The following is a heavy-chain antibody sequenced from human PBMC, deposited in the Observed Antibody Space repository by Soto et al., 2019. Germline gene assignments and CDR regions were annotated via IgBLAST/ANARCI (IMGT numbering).Heavy chain of an antibody. CDR1: GYSFTDYW. J-gene: IGHJ4*02. CDR2: IYPGTSDT. Sequence: EVQLVQSGPEVKKPGESLRISCQGSGYSFTDYWIGWVRQMPGKGLEWLGIIYPGTSDTRYSPSFQDQVTMSVDKSINTAYLQWSSLKASDTAVYYCARDGLSSSSSLDYWGQGTLVTVSS. D-gene: IGHD6-6*01. CDR3: ARDGLSSSSSLDY. V-gene: IGHV5-51*01.